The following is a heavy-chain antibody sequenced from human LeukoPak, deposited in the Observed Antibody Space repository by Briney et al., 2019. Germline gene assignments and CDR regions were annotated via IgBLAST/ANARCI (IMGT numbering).Heavy chain of an antibody. CDR3: ARLASGWPFDY. Sequence: PSETLSLTCTVSGGSISSNSYYWAWIRQPPGKGLEWIGTIYYTGSTYYNPSLKSRVTISVDTSKNQFSLNLSSVTAADTAVYYCARLASGWPFDYWGQGTPVTVSS. D-gene: IGHD6-19*01. CDR2: IYYTGST. V-gene: IGHV4-39*01. CDR1: GGSISSNSYY. J-gene: IGHJ4*02.